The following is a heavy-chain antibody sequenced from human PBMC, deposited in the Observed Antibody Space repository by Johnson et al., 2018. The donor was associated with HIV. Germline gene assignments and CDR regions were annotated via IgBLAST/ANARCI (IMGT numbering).Heavy chain of an antibody. CDR2: ISSSGSTI. V-gene: IGHV3-48*04. Sequence: VQLVESGGGVVRPGGSLRLSCAASGFTFDDYGMSWVHQAPGKGLEWVSYISSSGSTIYYADSVKGRLTISRDNAKNSLYLQMNSLRAEDTAVYYCARGSGHHPGAFDIWGQGTMVTVSS. CDR1: GFTFDDYG. D-gene: IGHD6-19*01. J-gene: IGHJ3*02. CDR3: ARGSGHHPGAFDI.